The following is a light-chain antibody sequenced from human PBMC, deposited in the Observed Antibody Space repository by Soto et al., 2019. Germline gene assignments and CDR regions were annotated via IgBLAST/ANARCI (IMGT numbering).Light chain of an antibody. J-gene: IGKJ2*01. CDR3: QQYNKWPPYT. CDR1: QSVSSN. V-gene: IGKV3-15*01. CDR2: GAS. Sequence: EIVMTQSPANLSVSPGERATLSCRASQSVSSNLAWYQQKPGQCPRLLIYGASTRATSSPARFSGSWSGTEFTLTNNSLQSEDFEVYYCQQYNKWPPYTFGQGTKLEIK.